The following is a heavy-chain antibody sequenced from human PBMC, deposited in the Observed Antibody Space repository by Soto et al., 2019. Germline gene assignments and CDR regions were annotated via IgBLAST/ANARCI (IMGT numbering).Heavy chain of an antibody. D-gene: IGHD3-10*01. Sequence: QVQLQQWGAGLLKPSETLSLTCAVYGGSFSGYYWSWIRQPPGKGLEWIGEINHSGSTNYNPSLKRRVTISVDTSKNQFSLKLSSVTAADTAVYYCARGGITMVRGADFDYWGQGTLVTVSS. CDR2: INHSGST. CDR1: GGSFSGYY. V-gene: IGHV4-34*01. J-gene: IGHJ4*02. CDR3: ARGGITMVRGADFDY.